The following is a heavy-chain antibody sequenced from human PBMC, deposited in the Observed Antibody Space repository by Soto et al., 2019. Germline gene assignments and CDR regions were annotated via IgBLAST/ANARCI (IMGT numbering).Heavy chain of an antibody. CDR1: GFTFDDRG. D-gene: IGHD1-1*01. CDR3: VKDKSLEVRGTASFDS. J-gene: IGHJ4*02. Sequence: GGSLRLSCAASGFTFDDRGMHWVRQAPGRGLEWVAGITWAGASKAYADSVKGRFTISRDNAKSFLYLQMNSLRVEDTAVYYCVKDKSLEVRGTASFDSWGQGTQVTVSS. CDR2: ITWAGASK. V-gene: IGHV3-9*01.